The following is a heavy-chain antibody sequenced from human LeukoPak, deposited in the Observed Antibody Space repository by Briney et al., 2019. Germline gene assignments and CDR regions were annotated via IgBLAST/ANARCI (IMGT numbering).Heavy chain of an antibody. D-gene: IGHD3-22*01. J-gene: IGHJ4*02. CDR3: ARRYYYDSSGYYN. V-gene: IGHV3-7*01. CDR2: IKQDGSEK. Sequence: GGSLRLSCAASGFTFSRYWMSWVRQAPGKGLEWVANIKQDGSEKYYVDSVKGRFTISRDYAKNSLYLQMNSLRAEDTAVYYCARRYYYDSSGYYNWGQGTLVTVSS. CDR1: GFTFSRYW.